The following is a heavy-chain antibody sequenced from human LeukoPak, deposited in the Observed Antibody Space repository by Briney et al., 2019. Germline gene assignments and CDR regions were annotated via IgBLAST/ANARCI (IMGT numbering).Heavy chain of an antibody. Sequence: ASVNVSCKASGYTFATHGITWVRQAPGQGLEWMGWISGYNGKTKYAQKLQGRVTLTTDTSTSTVYMELRSLTYGDTAVYYCARDNSVGDTAWWFDPWGQGTLVTVSS. CDR1: GYTFATHG. D-gene: IGHD1-26*01. CDR2: ISGYNGKT. J-gene: IGHJ5*02. CDR3: ARDNSVGDTAWWFDP. V-gene: IGHV1-18*01.